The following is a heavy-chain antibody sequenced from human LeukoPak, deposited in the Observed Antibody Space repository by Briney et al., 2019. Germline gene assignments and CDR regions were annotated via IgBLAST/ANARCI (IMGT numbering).Heavy chain of an antibody. CDR3: ARETTYYYDSSGYYYYGY. V-gene: IGHV1-8*03. CDR2: MNPNSGNT. Sequence: GASVKVSCKASGYTFTSYDINWVRQATGQGLEWMGWMNPNSGNTGYAQKFQGRVTITRNTSISTAYMELSSLRSEDTAVYYCARETTYYYDSSGYYYYGYWGQGTLVTVSS. CDR1: GYTFTSYD. D-gene: IGHD3-22*01. J-gene: IGHJ4*02.